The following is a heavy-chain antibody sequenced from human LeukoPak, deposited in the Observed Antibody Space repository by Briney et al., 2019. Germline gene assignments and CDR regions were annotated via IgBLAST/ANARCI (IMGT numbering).Heavy chain of an antibody. J-gene: IGHJ4*02. CDR1: GFTVSSNY. CDR2: IYSGGST. D-gene: IGHD4-17*01. Sequence: GGSLRLSCAASGFTVSSNYMSWVRQAPGKGPEWVSVIYSGGSTYYADSVKGRFTISRDNSKNTLYLQMNSLRAEDTAVYYCARGDDYGDYFDYWGQGTLVTVSS. CDR3: ARGDDYGDYFDY. V-gene: IGHV3-66*01.